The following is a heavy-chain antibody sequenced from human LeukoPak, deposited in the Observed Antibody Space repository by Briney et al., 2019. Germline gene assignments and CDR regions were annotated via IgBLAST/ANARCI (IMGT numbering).Heavy chain of an antibody. V-gene: IGHV4-39*01. D-gene: IGHD3-10*01. J-gene: IGHJ4*02. CDR3: ARHGSGSYYKGCDY. CDR1: GGSISSSSYY. CDR2: IYYSGST. Sequence: PSETLSLTCTVYGGSISSSSYYWGWIRQPPGKGLEWIGSIYYSGSTYYNPSLKSRVTISVDTSKNQFSLKLSSVTAADTAVYYCARHGSGSYYKGCDYWGRGTLVTVSS.